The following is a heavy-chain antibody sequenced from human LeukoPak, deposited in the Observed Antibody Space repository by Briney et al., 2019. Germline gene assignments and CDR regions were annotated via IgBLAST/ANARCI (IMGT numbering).Heavy chain of an antibody. CDR2: ISSNGGST. CDR1: GFTFSNYW. J-gene: IGHJ4*02. Sequence: TGGSLRLSCAASGFTFSNYWMTWVRQAPGKGLEYVSAISSNGGSTYYADSVKGRFTISRDNPRNTLHLQMSSLRVEDTAVYYCVKDSSSGSYFDYWGQGTLVTVSS. D-gene: IGHD3-10*01. CDR3: VKDSSSGSYFDY. V-gene: IGHV3-64D*06.